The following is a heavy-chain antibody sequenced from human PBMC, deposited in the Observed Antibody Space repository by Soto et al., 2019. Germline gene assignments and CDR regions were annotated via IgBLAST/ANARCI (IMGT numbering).Heavy chain of an antibody. V-gene: IGHV1-8*01. CDR1: GNTLTSYD. Sequence: ASVKFSCKASGNTLTSYDINWVRQANGHGLEWMGGINPNSGNIGYAQKFQGRVTMTRDTAIRTAYMEVSRLRSDDTAVYYCARGRASGSYYLLDYWGQGTLVTVSS. CDR3: ARGRASGSYYLLDY. CDR2: INPNSGNI. D-gene: IGHD3-10*01. J-gene: IGHJ4*02.